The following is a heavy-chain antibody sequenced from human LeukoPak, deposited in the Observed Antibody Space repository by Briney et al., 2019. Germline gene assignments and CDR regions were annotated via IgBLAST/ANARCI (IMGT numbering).Heavy chain of an antibody. CDR2: IDTSSTTM. J-gene: IGHJ3*02. CDR3: ATTGISSSWYPAFDI. D-gene: IGHD6-13*01. CDR1: GLTFSKYS. Sequence: GGSLRLSCAASGLTFSKYSMTWVRQAPGKGLEWVSLIDTSSTTMYYTDSVKGRFTISRDNAKNSLYLQMNSLRAEDTAVYYCATTGISSSWYPAFDIWGQGTMVTVSS. V-gene: IGHV3-48*04.